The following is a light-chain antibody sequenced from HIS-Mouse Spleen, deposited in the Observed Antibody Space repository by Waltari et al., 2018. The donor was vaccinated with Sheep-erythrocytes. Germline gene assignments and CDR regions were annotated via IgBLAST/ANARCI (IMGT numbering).Light chain of an antibody. CDR2: QDS. CDR3: QAWDSSTAV. Sequence: SYELTQPPSVSVSPGQTASITCSGDKLGDKYAYWYQQKPGQSPVLVIYQDSKRPSGLPERFSGSKSGNTATLTISGTQAMDEADYYCQAWDSSTAVFGGGTKLTVL. J-gene: IGLJ2*01. V-gene: IGLV3-1*01. CDR1: KLGDKY.